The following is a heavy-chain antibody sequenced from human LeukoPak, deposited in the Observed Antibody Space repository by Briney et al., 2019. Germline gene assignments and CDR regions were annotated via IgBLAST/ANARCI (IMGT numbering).Heavy chain of an antibody. J-gene: IGHJ2*01. CDR2: IIPIFGTA. CDR3: ARLDDSSGSGWGRYWYFDL. CDR1: GGTFSSYA. Sequence: SVKVSCKASGGTFSSYAISWVRQAPGQGLEWMGGIIPIFGTANYAQKFQGRVTITADESTSTAYMELSSLRSEDTAVYYCARLDDSSGSGWGRYWYFDLWGRGTLVTVSS. V-gene: IGHV1-69*13. D-gene: IGHD3-22*01.